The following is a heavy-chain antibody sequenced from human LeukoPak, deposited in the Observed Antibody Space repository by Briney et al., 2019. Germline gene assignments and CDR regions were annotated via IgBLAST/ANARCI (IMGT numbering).Heavy chain of an antibody. CDR3: ARRGIQLWPHDDY. D-gene: IGHD5-18*01. Sequence: GGSLRLSCAASGFTFSSYSMNWVRQAPGKGLEWVSSFSSSSSYIYYADSVKGRFTISRDNARNLLYLQMNSLRAEDTAVYYCARRGIQLWPHDDYWGQGTLVTVSS. J-gene: IGHJ4*02. CDR1: GFTFSSYS. CDR2: FSSSSSYI. V-gene: IGHV3-21*01.